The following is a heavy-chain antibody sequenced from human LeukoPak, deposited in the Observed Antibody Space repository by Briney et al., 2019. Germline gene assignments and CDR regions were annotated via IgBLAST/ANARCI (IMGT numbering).Heavy chain of an antibody. J-gene: IGHJ4*02. D-gene: IGHD3-16*01. CDR1: GFTFSNYA. V-gene: IGHV3-23*01. Sequence: GGSLRLSCSASGFTFSNYAMSWVRQAPGKGLEWVSTISGSGGHTHYADSVKGRFTISRDNPKNALSLQMNRLRAEDTAVYYCVRDLIGRLDYWGQGTLVTVDS. CDR2: ISGSGGHT. CDR3: VRDLIGRLDY.